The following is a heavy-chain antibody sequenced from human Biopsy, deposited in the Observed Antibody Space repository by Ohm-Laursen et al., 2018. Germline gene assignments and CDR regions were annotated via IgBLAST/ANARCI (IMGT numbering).Heavy chain of an antibody. Sequence: SDTLSLTCTVSGDSISTSTTYYWAWLRQPPGKGLEWIGSIYNSETTFYNPSLKSRVAISVDTSTNQFSLKVYSVTAADTALYYCARHPTGFWFDPWGHGTLVTVSS. J-gene: IGHJ5*02. CDR1: GDSISTSTTYY. V-gene: IGHV4-39*01. CDR3: ARHPTGFWFDP. CDR2: IYNSETT.